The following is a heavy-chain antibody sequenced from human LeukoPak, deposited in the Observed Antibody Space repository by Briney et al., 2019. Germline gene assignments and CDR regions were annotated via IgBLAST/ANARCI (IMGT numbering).Heavy chain of an antibody. CDR3: ARGYCGSTTCYTGWKQLWPDDY. J-gene: IGHJ4*02. Sequence: ASVTVSFTSSGYTFSNYYMHWVRPAPGEGLEWMGIINPTGTGTSYAQKFQDRVTMTRDTSTSTLYMELSSLRSEDTAVYYCARGYCGSTTCYTGWKQLWPDDYWGQGTLVTVSS. D-gene: IGHD2-2*02. CDR2: INPTGTGT. CDR1: GYTFSNYY. V-gene: IGHV1-46*01.